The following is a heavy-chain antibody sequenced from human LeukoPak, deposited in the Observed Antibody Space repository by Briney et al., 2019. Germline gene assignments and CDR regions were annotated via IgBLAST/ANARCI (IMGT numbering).Heavy chain of an antibody. CDR1: WFSLSTSGMC. Sequence: SGPTDLHPTPTLTVSFTFAWFSLSTSGMCVSWIRQPPGKALEWLALIDWDDDKFYSTSLKTRVTISKDTSKNQVVLTMTNMDPVDTATYYCARIQAYGGNSGGYYFKYTGQGDPVTVSS. CDR3: ARIQAYGGNSGGYYFKY. CDR2: IDWDDDK. J-gene: IGHJ4*02. V-gene: IGHV2-70*01. D-gene: IGHD4-23*01.